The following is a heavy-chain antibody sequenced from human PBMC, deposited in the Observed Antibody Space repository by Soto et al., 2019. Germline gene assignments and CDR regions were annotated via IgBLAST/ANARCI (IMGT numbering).Heavy chain of an antibody. D-gene: IGHD3-16*02. CDR2: IKLDGSER. V-gene: IGHV3-7*01. Sequence: EVQLVESGGGLVQPGGSLRLSCAASGFTFSNYWMTWVRQAPGKGLEWVGSIKLDGSERYYVDSVKGRFTISRDNARNSLYLQMNSLRAEDTAVYYCARRSVIYNWFDPRGQGTLVTVSS. CDR3: ARRSVIYNWFDP. CDR1: GFTFSNYW. J-gene: IGHJ5*02.